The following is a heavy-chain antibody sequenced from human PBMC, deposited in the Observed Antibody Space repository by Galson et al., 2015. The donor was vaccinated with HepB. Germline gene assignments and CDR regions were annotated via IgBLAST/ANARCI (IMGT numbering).Heavy chain of an antibody. V-gene: IGHV5-51*01. J-gene: IGHJ6*02. CDR2: IYPGDSDT. Sequence: SCKGSGYSFTSYWIAWVRQMPGKGLEWMGIIYPGDSDTRHSPSFQGQVTISADKSISTAYLQWSSLKASDTAMYYCARLPGGLVAVAGRSFYGMDVWGQGTTVTVSS. CDR1: GYSFTSYW. CDR3: ARLPGGLVAVAGRSFYGMDV. D-gene: IGHD6-19*01.